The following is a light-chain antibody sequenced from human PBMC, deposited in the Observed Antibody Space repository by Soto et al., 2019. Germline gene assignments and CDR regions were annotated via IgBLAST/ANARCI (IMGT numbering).Light chain of an antibody. V-gene: IGKV1-5*01. CDR2: DAS. CDR1: QSISSW. CDR3: QQYNGFPWT. Sequence: DIQMTQSPSTLSASVGDRVTITCRARQSISSWLAWYQQKPGKAPKLLIYDASSLESGVPSRFSGSGSGTEFTLTISSLQPDDFATYYCQQYNGFPWTFGQGTKVDIK. J-gene: IGKJ1*01.